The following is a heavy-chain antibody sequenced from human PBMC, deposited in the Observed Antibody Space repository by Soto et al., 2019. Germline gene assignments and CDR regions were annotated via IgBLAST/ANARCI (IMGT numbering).Heavy chain of an antibody. J-gene: IGHJ4*02. D-gene: IGHD1-7*01. Sequence: QVQLVQSGAEVKKPGASVKVSCKASGYTFTSYGISWVRQAPGQGLEWMGWISAYNGNTNYAQKLQGRVTMTTDTSXXTVYMELRSLRSDDTAVYYCARDAGITGTTYYFDYWGQGTLVTVSS. CDR1: GYTFTSYG. CDR2: ISAYNGNT. CDR3: ARDAGITGTTYYFDY. V-gene: IGHV1-18*01.